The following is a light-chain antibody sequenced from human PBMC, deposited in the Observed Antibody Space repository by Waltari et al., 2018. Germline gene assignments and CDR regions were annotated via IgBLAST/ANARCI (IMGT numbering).Light chain of an antibody. CDR1: QTIANR. Sequence: DIQMTQSPSSLSASVGDRVTISCRASQTIANRLSWFRQKTGEAPQLLIYAASTVYSGVPSRFSGSGSGTDFTLTITSLQPEDFAIYSCQQSFTIPLTFGGGTKVEIK. CDR2: AAS. J-gene: IGKJ4*01. V-gene: IGKV1-39*01. CDR3: QQSFTIPLT.